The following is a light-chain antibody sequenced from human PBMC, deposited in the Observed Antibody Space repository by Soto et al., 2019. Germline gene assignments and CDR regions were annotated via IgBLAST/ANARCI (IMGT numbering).Light chain of an antibody. CDR3: LLSYSGARAGV. J-gene: IGLJ3*02. CDR2: DTN. V-gene: IGLV7-46*01. Sequence: QAVVTREPSLTVSPGGTVTLTCGSSTGAVTSGHYPYWFQQKAGQAPRTLIYDTNNKQSWTPARFSGSLLGGKAALTLSGAQPEDEADYYCLLSYSGARAGVFGGGTKLTVL. CDR1: TGAVTSGHY.